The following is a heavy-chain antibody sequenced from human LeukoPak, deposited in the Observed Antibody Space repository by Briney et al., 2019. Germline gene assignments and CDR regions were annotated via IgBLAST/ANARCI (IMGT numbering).Heavy chain of an antibody. V-gene: IGHV3-43*02. J-gene: IGHJ4*02. CDR3: ARESETSGWYDY. Sequence: GGSLRLSCAASGFTFSSYSMNWVRQAPGKGLEWVSLISGDGGSTFYADSVRGRFTISRDNTRKSLSLQMSSLRSEDTALYYCARESETSGWYDYWGQGTLVTVSS. CDR2: ISGDGGST. D-gene: IGHD6-19*01. CDR1: GFTFSSYS.